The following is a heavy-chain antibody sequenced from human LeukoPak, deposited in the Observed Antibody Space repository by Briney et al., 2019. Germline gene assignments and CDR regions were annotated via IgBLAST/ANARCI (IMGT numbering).Heavy chain of an antibody. CDR1: GFTFSSYG. D-gene: IGHD2-15*01. Sequence: GRSLRLSCAASGFTFSSYGMHWVRQAPGKGLEWVAVISYDGSNKYYADSVKGRFTVSRDNSKNTLYLQMNSPRAEDTAVYYCAKDRLLLRSRSYFDYWGQGTLVTVSS. V-gene: IGHV3-30*18. CDR3: AKDRLLLRSRSYFDY. J-gene: IGHJ4*02. CDR2: ISYDGSNK.